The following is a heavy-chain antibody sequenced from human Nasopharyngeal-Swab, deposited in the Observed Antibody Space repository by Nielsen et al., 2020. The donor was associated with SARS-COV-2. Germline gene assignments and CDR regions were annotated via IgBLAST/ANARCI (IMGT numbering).Heavy chain of an antibody. Sequence: SVKVSCKASGGTFSSYAISWVRQAPGQGLEWMGGIIPILGIANYAQKFQGRVTITADKSTSTAYMELRSLRSDDTAVYYCARDAPRRDYVWGSYRYFDYWGQGTLVTVSS. CDR3: ARDAPRRDYVWGSYRYFDY. CDR1: GGTFSSYA. D-gene: IGHD3-16*02. J-gene: IGHJ4*02. CDR2: IIPILGIA. V-gene: IGHV1-69*10.